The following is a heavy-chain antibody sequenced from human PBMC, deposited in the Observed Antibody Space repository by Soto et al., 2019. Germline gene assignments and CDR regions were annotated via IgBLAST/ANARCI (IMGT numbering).Heavy chain of an antibody. V-gene: IGHV3-30-3*01. CDR1: GFTFSNYS. Sequence: QVHLVESGGGVVQPGRSLRLSCTASGFTFSNYSIHWVRQAPGKGLEWVAVMSYDGSNKYYADSVKGRFTISRDNSKNTLYVQMNSLRAEDTAMYYCARYQKGRHFIVGSCHFWYGMDVWGQGTTVTVS. CDR3: ARYQKGRHFIVGSCHFWYGMDV. D-gene: IGHD2-15*01. CDR2: MSYDGSNK. J-gene: IGHJ6*02.